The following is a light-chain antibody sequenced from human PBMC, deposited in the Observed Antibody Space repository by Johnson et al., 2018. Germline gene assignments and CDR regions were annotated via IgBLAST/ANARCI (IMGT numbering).Light chain of an antibody. V-gene: IGLV1-51*02. Sequence: QSVLTQPPSVSAAPGQKVTISCSGSSSNIGNNYVSWYQQLPGTAPNLLIYENNKRPSGIPDRFSASKSGTSATLGITGLQTGDEADYYCGTWDSSLSAGNVFGTGTKVTVL. CDR3: GTWDSSLSAGNV. CDR1: SSNIGNNY. CDR2: ENN. J-gene: IGLJ1*01.